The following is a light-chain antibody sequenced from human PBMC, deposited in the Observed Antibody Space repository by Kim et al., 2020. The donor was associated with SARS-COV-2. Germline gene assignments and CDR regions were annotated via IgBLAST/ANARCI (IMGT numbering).Light chain of an antibody. V-gene: IGKV1-39*01. Sequence: DIQMTQSPSSLSASIGDRVTITCRASQRISAYLNWYQQKPGKAPKLLISSASDVRSGIPSRFSGSGSGTELTLTINGLRPEDFAVYYCQQTHSLPLTFGAGTKLEI. J-gene: IGKJ4*01. CDR2: SAS. CDR1: QRISAY. CDR3: QQTHSLPLT.